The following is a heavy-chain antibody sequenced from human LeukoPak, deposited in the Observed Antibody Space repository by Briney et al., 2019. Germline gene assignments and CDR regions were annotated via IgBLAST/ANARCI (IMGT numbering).Heavy chain of an antibody. V-gene: IGHV4-39*01. Sequence: SETLSPTCSVSGGSFSSRSYYWAWIRQPPGKGLEWIGNLYYSGSTDYNPSLKSRVTISVHTSKNQFSLNLISVTAADTAVYYCARSPPFCGGDCYVDYWGQGTQVTVSS. D-gene: IGHD2-21*02. CDR1: GGSFSSRSYY. CDR3: ARSPPFCGGDCYVDY. CDR2: LYYSGST. J-gene: IGHJ4*02.